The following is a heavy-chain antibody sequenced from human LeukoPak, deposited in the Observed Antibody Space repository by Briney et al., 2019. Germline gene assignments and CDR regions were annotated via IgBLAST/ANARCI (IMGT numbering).Heavy chain of an antibody. J-gene: IGHJ6*03. D-gene: IGHD1-1*01. Sequence: SETLSLTCTVSGGSISPYYWNWIRQPPGKGLEWIGHILYSGSTTYNPSLKRRVTISIDKSKNQFSLNLTSVTAADTAVYYCARVKMSRDNVYYYYYLDVWGKGTTVTVSS. V-gene: IGHV4-59*01. CDR3: ARVKMSRDNVYYYYYLDV. CDR1: GGSISPYY. CDR2: ILYSGST.